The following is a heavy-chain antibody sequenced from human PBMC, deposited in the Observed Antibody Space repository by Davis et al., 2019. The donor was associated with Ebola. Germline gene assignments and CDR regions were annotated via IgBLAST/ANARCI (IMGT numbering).Heavy chain of an antibody. CDR2: IDSDDSST. J-gene: IGHJ4*02. Sequence: GESLKISCAASGFTFQNAWMHWVRQAPGKGLVWVSRIDSDDSSTSYADSVKGRFTISRDNAKNTLYLQMDSLRAEDTAVYYCARVRCSSTSCTEIDYWGQGTLVTVSS. CDR1: GFTFQNAW. V-gene: IGHV3-74*01. CDR3: ARVRCSSTSCTEIDY. D-gene: IGHD2-2*01.